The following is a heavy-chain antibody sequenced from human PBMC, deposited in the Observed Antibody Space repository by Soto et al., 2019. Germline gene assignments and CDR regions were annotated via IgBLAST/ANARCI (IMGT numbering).Heavy chain of an antibody. CDR2: IYYSGST. CDR3: ARRGAYCSGGSCYGLLDP. Sequence: SETLSLTCTVSGGSISSSSYYWGWIRQPPGKGLEWIGSIYYSGSTYYNPSLKSRVTISVDTSKNQFSLKLSSVTAADTAVYYCARRGAYCSGGSCYGLLDPWGQGTLVTVSS. CDR1: GGSISSSSYY. D-gene: IGHD2-15*01. V-gene: IGHV4-39*01. J-gene: IGHJ5*02.